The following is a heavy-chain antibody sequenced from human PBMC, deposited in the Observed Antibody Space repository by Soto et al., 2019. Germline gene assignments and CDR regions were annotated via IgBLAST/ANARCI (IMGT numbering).Heavy chain of an antibody. D-gene: IGHD5-18*01. CDR2: FYHSGNS. V-gene: IGHV4-59*01. CDR1: GGSIRSYY. J-gene: IGHJ6*02. Sequence: PSETLSLTSNVSGGSIRSYYWSWVRQSPEKGLEWIGYFYHSGNSNYNPSLKSRVTISVDTSKNQLSLSLRSVTAADTAVYFCARISSVDPYGYVNGGLDVWGQGTTVTVSS. CDR3: ARISSVDPYGYVNGGLDV.